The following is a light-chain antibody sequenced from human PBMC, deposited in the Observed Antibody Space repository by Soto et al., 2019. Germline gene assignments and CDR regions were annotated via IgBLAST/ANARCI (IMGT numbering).Light chain of an antibody. CDR1: QTVSRS. Sequence: ESVLTQSPGPLSLSPGERATLSCRASQTVSRSLAWYQQRPGQAPRLLIYDAYNRATGIPARFSGGGSGSDFTLSINNLEPEDFAVYYCQQRSHWPPTFGPGSKVDIK. CDR3: QQRSHWPPT. V-gene: IGKV3-11*01. CDR2: DAY. J-gene: IGKJ1*01.